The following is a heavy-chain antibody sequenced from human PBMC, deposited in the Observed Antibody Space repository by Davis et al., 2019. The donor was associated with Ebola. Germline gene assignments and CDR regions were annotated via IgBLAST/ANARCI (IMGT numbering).Heavy chain of an antibody. CDR2: INHSGST. CDR1: GGSFSGYY. V-gene: IGHV4-34*01. D-gene: IGHD2-15*01. CDR3: ARGEDSTFFDY. Sequence: PSETLSLTCAVYGGSFSGYYWSWIRQPPGKGLEWIGEINHSGSTNYNPSLKSRVTISVDTSKNQFSLKLSSVTAADTAVYYCARGEDSTFFDYWGQGTLVTVSS. J-gene: IGHJ4*02.